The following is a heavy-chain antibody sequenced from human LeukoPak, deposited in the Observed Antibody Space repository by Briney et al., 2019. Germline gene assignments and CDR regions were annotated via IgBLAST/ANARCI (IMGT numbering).Heavy chain of an antibody. CDR1: GYSFTSYW. CDR2: IYPCDSDT. CDR3: ARLVEPAANPLWFGELLQGAGGDY. J-gene: IGHJ4*02. D-gene: IGHD3-10*01. Sequence: LGESLKISCKGSGYSFTSYWIGGVRQMPGKGLEWMGIIYPCDSDTRYSPSFQGQVTISADKSISTAYLQWSSLKASDTAMYYCARLVEPAANPLWFGELLQGAGGDYWGQGTLVTVSS. V-gene: IGHV5-51*01.